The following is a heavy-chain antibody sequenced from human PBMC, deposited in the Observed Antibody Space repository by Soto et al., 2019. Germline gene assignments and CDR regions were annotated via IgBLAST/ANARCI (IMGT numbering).Heavy chain of an antibody. V-gene: IGHV3-23*01. J-gene: IGHJ4*02. CDR2: ISGRGGST. Sequence: GGSLRLSCAASGFTFSSYAMSWVRQAPGKGLEWVSAISGRGGSTYYADSVKGRFTISRDNSKNTMYLQMNSLRAEDTAVYYCARRGIASITIFGVVIKVFDYWGQGTLVTVSS. CDR3: ARRGIASITIFGVVIKVFDY. CDR1: GFTFSSYA. D-gene: IGHD3-3*01.